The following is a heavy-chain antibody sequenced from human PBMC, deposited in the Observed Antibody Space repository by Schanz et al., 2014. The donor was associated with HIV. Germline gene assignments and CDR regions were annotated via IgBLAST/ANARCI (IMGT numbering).Heavy chain of an antibody. J-gene: IGHJ5*01. CDR3: AKSGQLVTKHYWFDS. CDR1: GDSISNYY. Sequence: QVQLQESGPGLVKPSETLSLTCNVSGDSISNYYWTWIRQPAGRGLEWIGRVYSGGSSNYNPSLRSRVTMSVDTSKTQFSLSLSSVTAADTAVYYCAKSGQLVTKHYWFDSWGQGTLVIVSS. D-gene: IGHD6-6*01. CDR2: VYSGGSS. V-gene: IGHV4-4*07.